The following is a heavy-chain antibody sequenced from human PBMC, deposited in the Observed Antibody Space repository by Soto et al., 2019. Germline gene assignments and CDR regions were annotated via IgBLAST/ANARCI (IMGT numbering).Heavy chain of an antibody. J-gene: IGHJ4*02. CDR1: GYTFTSYG. V-gene: IGHV1-18*01. CDR3: ARGTWELGYY. CDR2: ISAHNGNP. Sequence: QVQLVQSGAEVKKPVASGKVSCKASGYTFTSYGISWVRQAPGQGLEWMGWISAHNGNPNYAQKLQGRLTMTTDTSRRTAYLELRSLRSDDTAVYYCARGTWELGYYWGQGTLVTVSS. D-gene: IGHD1-26*01.